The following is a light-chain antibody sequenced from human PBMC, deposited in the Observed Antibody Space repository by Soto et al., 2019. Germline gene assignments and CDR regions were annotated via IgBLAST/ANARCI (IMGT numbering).Light chain of an antibody. J-gene: IGKJ2*01. CDR1: QSVSSY. CDR3: QQRSNWPPRT. CDR2: DAS. Sequence: EIVLTQSPATLSLSPGERATLSCRASQSVSSYLAWYQQKPGQAPRLLIYDASNRATGIPARFSGSGSGTDFTLTNSSLEPEDFAVYYCQQRSNWPPRTFGQGTKLEIK. V-gene: IGKV3-11*01.